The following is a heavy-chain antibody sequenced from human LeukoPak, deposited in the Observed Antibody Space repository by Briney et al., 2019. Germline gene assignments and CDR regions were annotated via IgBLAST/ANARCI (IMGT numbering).Heavy chain of an antibody. CDR3: TRDTYDYVWGSYRFWYGMDV. V-gene: IGHV3-49*04. CDR2: IRSKAYGGTT. CDR1: GFXFGDYA. D-gene: IGHD3-16*02. Sequence: GGSLRLSCTASGFXFGDYAISWVRQAPGKGLEWVGFIRSKAYGGTTEYAASVKGRFTISRDDSKSIAYLQMNSLKTEDTAVYYCTRDTYDYVWGSYRFWYGMDVWGQGTTVTVSS. J-gene: IGHJ6*02.